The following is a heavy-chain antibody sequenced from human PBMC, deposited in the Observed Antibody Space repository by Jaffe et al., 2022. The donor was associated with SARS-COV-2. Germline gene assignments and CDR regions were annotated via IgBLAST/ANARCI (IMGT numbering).Heavy chain of an antibody. D-gene: IGHD2-15*01. V-gene: IGHV1-18*01. CDR1: GYAFADYT. CDR3: ARSMLDGGTSRFDY. CDR2: ISPNNGNT. Sequence: QVQLVQSGVEVQRPGASVKVSCKASGYAFADYTITWVRQAPGQRLEWMGWISPNNGNTNLAQKFQGRVTMTTDTSASTAYMELRSLRSDDTAVYYCARSMLDGGTSRFDYWGQGTLVTVSS. J-gene: IGHJ4*02.